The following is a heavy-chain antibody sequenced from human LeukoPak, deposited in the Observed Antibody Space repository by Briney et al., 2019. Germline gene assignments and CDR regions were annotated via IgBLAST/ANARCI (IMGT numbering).Heavy chain of an antibody. V-gene: IGHV5-51*01. D-gene: IGHD2-15*01. CDR1: GYSFTNYW. J-gene: IGHJ5*02. Sequence: GESLKISCKGSGYSFTNYWIGWVRQMPGKGLEWMGIVYPGDSDTRYSPSFQGQVTISADKSISTAYLQWSSLKASDTAMYYCARHVWGDCSGGSCYEKRFDPWGQGTLVTVSS. CDR3: ARHVWGDCSGGSCYEKRFDP. CDR2: VYPGDSDT.